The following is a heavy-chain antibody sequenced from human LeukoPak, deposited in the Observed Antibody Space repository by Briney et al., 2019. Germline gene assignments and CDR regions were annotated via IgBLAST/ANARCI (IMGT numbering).Heavy chain of an antibody. CDR2: INPSGGST. V-gene: IGHV1-46*01. CDR3: ARGPTWIQLWLQFDY. CDR1: GYTFTSYY. J-gene: IGHJ4*02. D-gene: IGHD5-18*01. Sequence: ASVKVSCKASGYTFTSYYMHWVRQAPGQGLEWMGIINPSGGSTSYAQKLQGRVTMTRDTSTSTVYMELSSLRSEDTAVDYCARGPTWIQLWLQFDYWGQGTLVTVSS.